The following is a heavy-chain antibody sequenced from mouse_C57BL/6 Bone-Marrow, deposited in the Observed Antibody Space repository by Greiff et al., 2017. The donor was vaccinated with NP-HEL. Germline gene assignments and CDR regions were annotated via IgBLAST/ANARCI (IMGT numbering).Heavy chain of an antibody. Sequence: VQLMESGPELVKPGASVKISCKASGYAFSSSWMNWVKQRPGKGLEWIGRIYPGDGDTNYNGKFKGKATLTADKTSSTAYMQLSSLASEDSAVCFYASDDGIDYWGQGTTLTVSS. CDR3: ASDDGIDY. J-gene: IGHJ2*01. CDR2: IYPGDGDT. CDR1: GYAFSSSW. V-gene: IGHV1-82*01. D-gene: IGHD2-3*01.